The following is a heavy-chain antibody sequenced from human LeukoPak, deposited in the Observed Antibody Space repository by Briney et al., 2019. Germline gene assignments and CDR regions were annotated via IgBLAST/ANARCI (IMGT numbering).Heavy chain of an antibody. Sequence: GGSLRLSCAASGFTVSSNYMSWVRRAPGKGLEWVSVIYSGGSTYYADSVKGRFTISRDNSKNTLYLQMNSLRAEDTAVYYCASPLASSGYYYWGQGTLVTVSS. J-gene: IGHJ4*02. CDR1: GFTVSSNY. CDR3: ASPLASSGYYY. D-gene: IGHD3-22*01. V-gene: IGHV3-66*02. CDR2: IYSGGST.